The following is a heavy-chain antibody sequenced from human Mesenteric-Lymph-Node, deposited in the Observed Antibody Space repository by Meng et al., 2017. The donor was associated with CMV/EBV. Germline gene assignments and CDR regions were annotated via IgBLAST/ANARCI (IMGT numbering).Heavy chain of an antibody. J-gene: IGHJ4*02. CDR2: IYHSGST. D-gene: IGHD4-17*01. V-gene: IGHV4-4*02. CDR1: GGSISISHW. Sequence: AFSGGSISISHWWSWVRQPPGKGLEWIGEIYHSGSTNYNPSLKSRVTISVDKSKNQFSLKLSSVTAADTAVYYCASHPPHYGDHGDYWGQGTLVTVSS. CDR3: ASHPPHYGDHGDY.